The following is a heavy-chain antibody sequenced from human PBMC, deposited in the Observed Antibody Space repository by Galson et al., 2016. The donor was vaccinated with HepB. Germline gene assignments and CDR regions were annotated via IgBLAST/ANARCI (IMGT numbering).Heavy chain of an antibody. CDR1: GFTFSSYV. CDR2: TLYDGSNS. V-gene: IGHV3-30*18. CDR3: AKSAYSGHYYAMGGY. J-gene: IGHJ4*02. Sequence: SLRLSCAASGFTFSSYVIHWVRQAPGKGLEWVAVTLYDGSNSYYADYVKGRFTISRDNSKNMVFLQMNSLRVDDTAVYYCAKSAYSGHYYAMGGYWGQGTLVTVSS. D-gene: IGHD3-22*01.